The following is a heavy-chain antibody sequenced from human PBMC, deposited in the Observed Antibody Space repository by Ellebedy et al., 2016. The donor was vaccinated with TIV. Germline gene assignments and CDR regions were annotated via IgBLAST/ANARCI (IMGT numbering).Heavy chain of an antibody. CDR1: GYFFTGYY. D-gene: IGHD1-20*01. V-gene: IGHV1-2*02. Sequence: ASVKVSCXASGYFFTGYYMHWVRQAPGQGLEWMGWINPNSGGTIYAQKFQGRVTMTGDTSISTAYMDLSRLRSDDTAVYYCARAITAYYYYYMDVWGKGTTVTVSS. J-gene: IGHJ6*03. CDR3: ARAITAYYYYYMDV. CDR2: INPNSGGT.